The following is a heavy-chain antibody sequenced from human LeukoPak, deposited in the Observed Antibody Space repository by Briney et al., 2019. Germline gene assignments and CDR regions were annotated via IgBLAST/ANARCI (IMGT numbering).Heavy chain of an antibody. CDR2: IRGEGIEK. D-gene: IGHD3-10*01. CDR3: TNGGHLDY. J-gene: IGHJ4*02. CDR1: RYSFSTFW. V-gene: IGHV3-7*01. Sequence: RGSPRLSCAPSRYSFSTFWMRWARQALRGGLWRVANIRGEGIEKNYVDSVRSRFTISPDNTMNSVALEMNSLRADDTAVYYCTNGGHLDYWGQGALVTVSS.